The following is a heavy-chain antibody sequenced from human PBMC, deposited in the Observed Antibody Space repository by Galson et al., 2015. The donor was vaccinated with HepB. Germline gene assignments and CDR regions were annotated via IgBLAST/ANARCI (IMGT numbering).Heavy chain of an antibody. CDR2: ISPDANSR. CDR1: GFTFSNYA. Sequence: SLRLSCAVSGFTFSNYAMQWVRQAPGKGLEWVSVISPDANSRFYADSVRDRFTISRDNSKNIFYLQMNSLRTEDTAVYFCARDLDVRCDGCRYVFDAYDMWGQGTLVTVAS. V-gene: IGHV3-30-3*01. D-gene: IGHD3-16*02. CDR3: ARDLDVRCDGCRYVFDAYDM. J-gene: IGHJ3*02.